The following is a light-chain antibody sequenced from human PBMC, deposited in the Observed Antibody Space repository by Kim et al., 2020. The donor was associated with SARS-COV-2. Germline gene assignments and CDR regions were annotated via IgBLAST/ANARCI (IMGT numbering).Light chain of an antibody. V-gene: IGKV3-15*01. CDR2: GAS. CDR3: QQYNNWPPRYT. CDR1: QSVSSN. Sequence: CPGERATLACRASQSVSSNFAWYQQKPGQAPRLLIYGASTRATGIPARFSGSGSGTEFTLTISSLQSEDFAVYYCQQYNNWPPRYTFGQGTKLEI. J-gene: IGKJ2*01.